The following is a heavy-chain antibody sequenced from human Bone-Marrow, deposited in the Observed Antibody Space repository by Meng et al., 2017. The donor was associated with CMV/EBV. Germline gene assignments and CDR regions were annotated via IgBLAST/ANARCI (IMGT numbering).Heavy chain of an antibody. CDR1: GFTFSSYA. D-gene: IGHD3-3*01. CDR3: AGDRGVGSPFGVVIMPYYYGMDV. J-gene: IGHJ6*02. Sequence: GGSLRLSCAASGFTFSSYAMHWVRQAPGKGLEWVAVISYDGSNKYYADSVKGRFTISRDNSKNKLYLQMNSRKAEDTAVYYCAGDRGVGSPFGVVIMPYYYGMDVWGQGTTVTVSS. V-gene: IGHV3-30*04. CDR2: ISYDGSNK.